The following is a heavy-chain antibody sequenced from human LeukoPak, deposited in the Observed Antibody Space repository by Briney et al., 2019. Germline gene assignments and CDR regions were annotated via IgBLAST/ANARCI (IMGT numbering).Heavy chain of an antibody. CDR3: VRDRGTYRPIDY. D-gene: IGHD1-26*01. J-gene: IGHJ4*02. V-gene: IGHV3-21*04. CDR1: GFSLSAYN. Sequence: GGSLRLSCEGSGFSLSAYNMNWVRQAPGKGLEWVSSISYTGTYIYYADSVKGRFTISRDSAQNSLYLQMNSLRAEDTAIYYCVRDRGTYRPIDYWGQGTLDTVSS. CDR2: ISYTGTYI.